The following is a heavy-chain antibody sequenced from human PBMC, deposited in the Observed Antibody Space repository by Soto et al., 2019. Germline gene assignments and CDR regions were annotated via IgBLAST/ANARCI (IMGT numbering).Heavy chain of an antibody. Sequence: QVQLVQSGAVVKKPASSVKVSCKASGGTFSNTAFIWVRQAPAQGLEWMGGIIPIFGAPNYAPKFQGRLMISADDSASKAYMELNTLTSEEMAVYYCATPAEPLDTAMLKGLAHWGQGTLVTVSS. D-gene: IGHD5-18*01. CDR1: GGTFSNTA. CDR2: IIPIFGAP. J-gene: IGHJ4*02. V-gene: IGHV1-69*01. CDR3: ATPAEPLDTAMLKGLAH.